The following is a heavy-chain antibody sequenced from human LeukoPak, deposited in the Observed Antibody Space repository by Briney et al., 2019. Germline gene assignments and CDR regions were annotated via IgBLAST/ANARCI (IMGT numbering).Heavy chain of an antibody. Sequence: SQTLSLTCAISGDSVSSNSVTWNWIGQSPSRGLEWLGRIYYGSTWYNDYAVSVRGRITVNPDTSKNQFSLHLNSVTPEDTAVYYCARRLTQYDCFDPWGQGILVTVSS. V-gene: IGHV6-1*01. J-gene: IGHJ5*02. CDR1: GDSVSSNSVT. CDR2: IYYGSTWYN. D-gene: IGHD2-2*01. CDR3: ARRLTQYDCFDP.